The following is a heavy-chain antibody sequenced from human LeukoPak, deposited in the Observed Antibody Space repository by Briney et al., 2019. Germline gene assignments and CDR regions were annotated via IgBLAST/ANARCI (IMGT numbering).Heavy chain of an antibody. CDR1: GFTFSSYE. V-gene: IGHV3-21*01. CDR2: ISSSSSYI. J-gene: IGHJ4*02. D-gene: IGHD5-24*01. CDR3: SGGSTDGYNYFDY. Sequence: GGSLRLSCAASGFTFSSYEMNWVRQAPGKGLEWVSAISSSSSYIYYADSVKGRFTISRDNAKNSLYLQMNSLRAEDTAVYYCSGGSTDGYNYFDYWGQGTLVTVSS.